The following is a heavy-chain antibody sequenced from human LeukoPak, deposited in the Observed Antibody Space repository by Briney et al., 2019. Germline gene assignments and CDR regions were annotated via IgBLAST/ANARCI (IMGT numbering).Heavy chain of an antibody. CDR3: ARGEYYDFWSGHYFDY. V-gene: IGHV3-33*01. CDR2: IWYDGSNK. J-gene: IGHJ4*02. CDR1: GFTFSSYG. Sequence: PGGSLRLSCAASGFTFSSYGMHWVPQAPGRGLEWVAVIWYDGSNKYYADSVKGRFTISRDNSKNTLYPQMNSLRAEDTAVYYCARGEYYDFWSGHYFDYWGQGTLVTVSS. D-gene: IGHD3-3*01.